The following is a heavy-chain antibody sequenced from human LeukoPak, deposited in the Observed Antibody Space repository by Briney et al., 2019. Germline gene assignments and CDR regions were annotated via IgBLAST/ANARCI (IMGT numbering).Heavy chain of an antibody. CDR1: GYTFTGYY. J-gene: IGHJ4*02. V-gene: IGHV1-2*06. Sequence: ASVKVSCKASGYTFTGYYVHWVRQAPGQGLEWMGRINPNSGDTNYAQKFQGRVTMTRDTSISTAYMELSRLRSDDTAMYYCARDYCGGDCFPDYWGQGTLVTVSS. CDR3: ARDYCGGDCFPDY. D-gene: IGHD2-21*02. CDR2: INPNSGDT.